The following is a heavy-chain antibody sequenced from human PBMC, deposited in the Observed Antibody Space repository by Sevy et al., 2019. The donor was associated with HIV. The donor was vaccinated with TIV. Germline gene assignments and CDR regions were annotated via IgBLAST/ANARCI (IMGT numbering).Heavy chain of an antibody. V-gene: IGHV3-30*02. D-gene: IGHD3-10*02. CDR1: GFIFNSYG. J-gene: IGHJ6*02. CDR3: AKDVLGLEIILNYYYSYGMDV. CDR2: IHYDGSNK. Sequence: GGSLRLSCAASGFIFNSYGVHWVRQAPGKGLQWVAFIHYDGSNKYCGDSVKGRFTISRDNSKNTLYLEMNSLRPEDTAVYYCAKDVLGLEIILNYYYSYGMDVWGQGTTVTVSS.